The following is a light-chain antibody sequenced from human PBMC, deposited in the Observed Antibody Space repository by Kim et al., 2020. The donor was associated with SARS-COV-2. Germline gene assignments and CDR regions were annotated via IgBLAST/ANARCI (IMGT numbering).Light chain of an antibody. J-gene: IGLJ3*02. Sequence: GQGVNSSCTGSSSNIGSNNVNWYQQLPGRAPECLIYSNHKRPSGVPDRFSGSNSGTSASLAISGLQSEDEADYYCAAWDDSLTGPVFGGGTQLTVL. V-gene: IGLV1-44*01. CDR3: AAWDDSLTGPV. CDR1: SSNIGSNN. CDR2: SNH.